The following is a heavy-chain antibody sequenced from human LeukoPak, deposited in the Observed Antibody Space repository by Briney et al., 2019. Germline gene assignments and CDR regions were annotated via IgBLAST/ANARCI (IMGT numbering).Heavy chain of an antibody. V-gene: IGHV3-74*01. D-gene: IGHD6-6*01. CDR2: INSDGSST. CDR3: ARGLSGYASSLGY. J-gene: IGHJ4*02. Sequence: GGSLRLSCAASGFTFSSYWMHWVSQAPGKGVVWVSRINSDGSSTSYADSVRGRFSISRDNAKNTLYLQMNSLRAEDTAVYYCARGLSGYASSLGYWGQGTLVSVSS. CDR1: GFTFSSYW.